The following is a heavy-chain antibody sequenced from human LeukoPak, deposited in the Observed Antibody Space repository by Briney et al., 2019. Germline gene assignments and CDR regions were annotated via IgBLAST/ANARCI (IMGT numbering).Heavy chain of an antibody. J-gene: IGHJ6*02. Sequence: ASVKVSCKASGYTFTSYGISWVRQDPGQGLEWMGWISAYNGNTNYAQKLQGRVTMTTDTSTSTAYMELRSLRSDDTAVYYCARYSSSAPYYYYYYGMDVWGQGTTVTVSS. D-gene: IGHD6-6*01. CDR1: GYTFTSYG. CDR3: ARYSSSAPYYYYYYGMDV. V-gene: IGHV1-18*01. CDR2: ISAYNGNT.